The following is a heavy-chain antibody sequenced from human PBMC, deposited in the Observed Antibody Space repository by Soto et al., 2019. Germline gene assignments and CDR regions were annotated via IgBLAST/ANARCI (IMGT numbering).Heavy chain of an antibody. CDR2: ISGSGGST. Sequence: EVQLLESGGGLVQPGGSLRLSCADSEFTFSSYAMSWVRQAPGKGLEWVSAISGSGGSTYYADSVKGRFTISRDNSKNTLYLQMNSLRAEDTSVYYCAKITVERMEYFQHWGQGTLVTVSS. CDR1: EFTFSSYA. J-gene: IGHJ1*01. CDR3: AKITVERMEYFQH. V-gene: IGHV3-23*01. D-gene: IGHD2-15*01.